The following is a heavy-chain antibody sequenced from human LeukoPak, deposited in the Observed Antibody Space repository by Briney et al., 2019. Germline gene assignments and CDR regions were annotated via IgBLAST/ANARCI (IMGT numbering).Heavy chain of an antibody. D-gene: IGHD5-12*01. Sequence: PSETLSLTCTVSGGSVSRDSYYWSWIRQPPGKGPEWIGYIYYSGSTNYNPSLKSRVTISVDTSKNQFSLKLSSVTAADTAMYYCARNFETSGYSALFDYWGQGTLVTVSS. CDR1: GGSVSRDSYY. CDR2: IYYSGST. J-gene: IGHJ4*02. CDR3: ARNFETSGYSALFDY. V-gene: IGHV4-61*01.